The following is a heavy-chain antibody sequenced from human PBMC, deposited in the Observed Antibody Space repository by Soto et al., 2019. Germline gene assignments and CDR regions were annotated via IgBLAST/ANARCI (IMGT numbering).Heavy chain of an antibody. CDR1: GYTFTSYG. Sequence: ASVKVSCKASGYTFTSYGISWVRQAPGQGLEWMGWIGAYNGNTNYAQKLQGRVTMTTDTSTSTAYMELRSLRSDDTAVYYCARGVWNSPVTPTDDYYYYYYMDVWGKGTTVTVSS. D-gene: IGHD1-7*01. CDR2: IGAYNGNT. V-gene: IGHV1-18*01. CDR3: ARGVWNSPVTPTDDYYYYYYMDV. J-gene: IGHJ6*03.